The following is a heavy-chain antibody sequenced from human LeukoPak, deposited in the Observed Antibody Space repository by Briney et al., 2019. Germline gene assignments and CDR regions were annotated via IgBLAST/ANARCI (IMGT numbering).Heavy chain of an antibody. CDR1: GFTFRNYW. D-gene: IGHD2-2*01. Sequence: GGSLRLSCAASGFTFRNYWMHWVRQAPGKGLVWVSRIMHDGSGTAYADSVKGRFTISRDNAKNTLHLQMNSLRVEDTAVYFCARDRHTSYDYWGQGTLVTVSS. V-gene: IGHV3-74*01. J-gene: IGHJ4*02. CDR3: ARDRHTSYDY. CDR2: IMHDGSGT.